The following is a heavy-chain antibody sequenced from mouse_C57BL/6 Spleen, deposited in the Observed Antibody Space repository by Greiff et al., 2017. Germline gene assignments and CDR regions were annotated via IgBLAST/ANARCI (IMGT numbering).Heavy chain of an antibody. Sequence: EVQRVESGGGLVKPGGSLKLSCAASGFTFSSYTMSWVRQTPEKRLEWVATISGGGGNTYYPDSVKGRFTISRDNAKNTLYLQMSSLRSEDTALYYCARGYYGSSYWYFDVWGTGTTVTVSS. D-gene: IGHD1-1*01. CDR3: ARGYYGSSYWYFDV. CDR1: GFTFSSYT. CDR2: ISGGGGNT. J-gene: IGHJ1*03. V-gene: IGHV5-9*01.